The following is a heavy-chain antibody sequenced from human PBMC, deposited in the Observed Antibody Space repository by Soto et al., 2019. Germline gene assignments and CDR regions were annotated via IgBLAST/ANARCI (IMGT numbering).Heavy chain of an antibody. D-gene: IGHD6-13*01. CDR3: ARTYSSSWSPFDY. CDR2: INQSGGT. Sequence: QVQLQQWGAGLLKPSETLSLTCAVYGGSFSGYYWSWIRQPPWKGLEWIGEINQSGGTNYNPSLKSRVTISVDTSKNQFSLKLSSVTAADTAVYYCARTYSSSWSPFDYWGQGTLVTVSS. J-gene: IGHJ4*02. CDR1: GGSFSGYY. V-gene: IGHV4-34*01.